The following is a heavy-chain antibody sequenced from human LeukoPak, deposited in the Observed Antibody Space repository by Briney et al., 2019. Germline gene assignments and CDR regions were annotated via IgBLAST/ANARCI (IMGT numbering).Heavy chain of an antibody. CDR1: VGSISGHY. J-gene: IGHJ4*02. CDR2: IYYSGST. D-gene: IGHD3-10*01. CDR3: AREGKGSGSFDS. V-gene: IGHV4-59*11. Sequence: SETLSLTCTVSVGSISGHYFSWIRQPPGKGLEWIGYIYYSGSTNYNPSLKSRVTMSVDTSNNQFSLNLSSVTAADTAVYFCAREGKGSGSFDSWGQGTLVTVSS.